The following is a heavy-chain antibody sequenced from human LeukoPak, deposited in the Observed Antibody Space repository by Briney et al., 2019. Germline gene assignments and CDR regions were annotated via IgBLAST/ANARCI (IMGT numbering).Heavy chain of an antibody. Sequence: ASVKVSCKASGYTFTSYDINWVRQATGQGLEWMGWMNPNSGNTGYAQKFQGRVTMTRNTSISTAYMELSSLRSEDTAVYYCARVPQLQYYYYYMDVWGKGTTVTVSS. J-gene: IGHJ6*03. CDR3: ARVPQLQYYYYYMDV. V-gene: IGHV1-8*01. CDR1: GYTFTSYD. CDR2: MNPNSGNT. D-gene: IGHD1-26*01.